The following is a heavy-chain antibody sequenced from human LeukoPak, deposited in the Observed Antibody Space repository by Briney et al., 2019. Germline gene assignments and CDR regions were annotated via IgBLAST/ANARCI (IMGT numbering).Heavy chain of an antibody. J-gene: IGHJ1*01. CDR3: ARESNPSDILTGYYPEYFQH. CDR1: GFTFSSYS. CDR2: ISSSSSTI. D-gene: IGHD3-9*01. V-gene: IGHV3-48*04. Sequence: GGSLRLSCAASGFTFSSYSMNWVRQAPGKGLEWVSYISSSSSTIYYADSVKGRFTISRDNAKNSLYLQMNSLRAEDTAVYYCARESNPSDILTGYYPEYFQHWGQGTLVTVSS.